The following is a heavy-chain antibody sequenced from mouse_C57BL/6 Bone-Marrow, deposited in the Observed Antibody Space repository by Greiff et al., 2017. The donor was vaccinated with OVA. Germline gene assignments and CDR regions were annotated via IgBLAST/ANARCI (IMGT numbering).Heavy chain of an antibody. J-gene: IGHJ4*01. V-gene: IGHV14-4*01. CDR2: IDPENGDT. Sequence: VQLQQSGAELVRPGASVKLSCTASGFNIKDDYMHWVKQRPEQGLEWIGWIDPENGDTEYASKFQGKATITADPSSNTAYLQLSSLTSEDTAVYYCTTLVARDAMDYWGQGTSVTVSS. D-gene: IGHD1-1*01. CDR3: TTLVARDAMDY. CDR1: GFNIKDDY.